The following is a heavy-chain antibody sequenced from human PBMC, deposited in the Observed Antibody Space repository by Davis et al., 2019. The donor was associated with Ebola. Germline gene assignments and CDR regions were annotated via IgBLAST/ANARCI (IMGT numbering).Heavy chain of an antibody. CDR3: ARPMITFGSYGMDV. Sequence: AASVKVSCKASGGTFSSYAISWVRQAPGQGLEWMGRIIPILGIANYAQKFQGRVTITADKSTSTAYMELSSLRAEDTAVYYCARPMITFGSYGMDVWGQGTTVTVSS. D-gene: IGHD3-16*01. J-gene: IGHJ6*02. V-gene: IGHV1-69*04. CDR2: IIPILGIA. CDR1: GGTFSSYA.